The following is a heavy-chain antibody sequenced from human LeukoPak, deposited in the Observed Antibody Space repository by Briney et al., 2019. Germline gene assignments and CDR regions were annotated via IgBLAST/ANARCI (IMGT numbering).Heavy chain of an antibody. V-gene: IGHV1-8*01. Sequence: GASVEVSCKASGCTFTSYDINWVRQATEQGLEWMGWMNPNSGNTGYAQKFQGRVTMTRNTSISTAYMELSSLRSEDTAVYYCARGRPTGTTFWFDPWGQGTLVTVSS. CDR1: GCTFTSYD. CDR2: MNPNSGNT. D-gene: IGHD1-1*01. CDR3: ARGRPTGTTFWFDP. J-gene: IGHJ5*02.